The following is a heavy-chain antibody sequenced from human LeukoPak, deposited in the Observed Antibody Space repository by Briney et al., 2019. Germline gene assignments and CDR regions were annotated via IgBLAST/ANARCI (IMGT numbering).Heavy chain of an antibody. D-gene: IGHD1-26*01. CDR1: GGSFSGYY. CDR3: ARVGRELPSGYYYYYYMDV. V-gene: IGHV4-34*01. Sequence: SETLSLTCAVYGGSFSGYYWSWIRQPPGKGLEWIGEINHSGSTNYNPSLKSRVTISVDTSKNQFSLKLSSVTAADTAVYYCARVGRELPSGYYYYYYMDVWGKGTTVTISS. J-gene: IGHJ6*03. CDR2: INHSGST.